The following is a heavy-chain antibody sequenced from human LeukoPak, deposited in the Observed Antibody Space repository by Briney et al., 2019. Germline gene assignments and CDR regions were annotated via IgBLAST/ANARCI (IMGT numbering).Heavy chain of an antibody. CDR1: GYSISSGYY. Sequence: SETLSLTCAVSGYSISSGYYWGWIRQPPGKGLEWIGSIYHSGGTYYNPSLKSRVTISVDTSKNQFSLKLSSVTAADTAVYYCARLDGDYNFPDYYYYYYMDVWGKGTTVTVSS. CDR3: ARLDGDYNFPDYYYYYYMDV. D-gene: IGHD4-17*01. V-gene: IGHV4-38-2*01. CDR2: IYHSGGT. J-gene: IGHJ6*03.